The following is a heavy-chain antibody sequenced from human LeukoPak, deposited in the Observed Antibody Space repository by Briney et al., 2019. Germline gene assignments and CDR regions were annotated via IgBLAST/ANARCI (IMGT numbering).Heavy chain of an antibody. CDR2: IYSGGST. V-gene: IGHV3-66*01. Sequence: GGSLRLSCAASGFTVSSNYMNWVRQAPGKGLEWVSVIYSGGSTYYADSVKGRFTVSRDNSKNTLYLQMNSLRAEDTAVYYCAKVAEVGATGYYYYMDVWGKGTTVTISS. J-gene: IGHJ6*03. D-gene: IGHD1-26*01. CDR1: GFTVSSNY. CDR3: AKVAEVGATGYYYYMDV.